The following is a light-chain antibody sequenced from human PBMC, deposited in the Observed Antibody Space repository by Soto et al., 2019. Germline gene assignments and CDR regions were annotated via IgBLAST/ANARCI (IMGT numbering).Light chain of an antibody. J-gene: IGKJ5*01. V-gene: IGKV1-39*01. Sequence: IQMTQSPSSLSASVGVRVTITCRANQCISDYLDWYQQKPGKAPKFLIYASSSLQSGVPSRFRGSGSGTLFTLTISSLQPEDFATYYCQQSYSTPTITFGHGTRLEIK. CDR3: QQSYSTPTIT. CDR2: ASS. CDR1: QCISDY.